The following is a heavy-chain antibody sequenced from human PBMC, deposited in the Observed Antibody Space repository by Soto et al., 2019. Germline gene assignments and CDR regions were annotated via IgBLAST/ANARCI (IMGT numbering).Heavy chain of an antibody. J-gene: IGHJ4*02. CDR2: ISGSGGST. CDR1: GFTFSSYA. D-gene: IGHD6-13*01. CDR3: AAGGSSWYGYFDY. Sequence: GGSLRLSCAASGFTFSSYAMSWVRQAPGKGLEWVSAISGSGGSTYYADSVKGRFTISRDNSKNTLYLQMDSLRAEDTGVYSCAAGGSSWYGYFDYWGQGTLVTVSS. V-gene: IGHV3-23*01.